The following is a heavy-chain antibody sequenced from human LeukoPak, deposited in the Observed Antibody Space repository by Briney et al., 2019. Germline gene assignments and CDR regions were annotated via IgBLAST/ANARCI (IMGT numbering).Heavy chain of an antibody. D-gene: IGHD6-19*01. CDR1: GFTFSSYG. V-gene: IGHV3-30*02. Sequence: PGGSLRLSCAASGFTFSSYGMHWVRQAPGKGLEWVAFIRYDGSNTYYTDSVKGRFTISRGNSKNTLYLQMNSLRAEDTAVYYCAKDGSSGWSYYFDYWGQGTLVTVSS. CDR2: IRYDGSNT. J-gene: IGHJ4*02. CDR3: AKDGSSGWSYYFDY.